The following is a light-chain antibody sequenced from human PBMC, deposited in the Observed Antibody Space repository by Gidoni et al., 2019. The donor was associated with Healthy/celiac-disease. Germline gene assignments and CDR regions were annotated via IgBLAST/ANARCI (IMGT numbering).Light chain of an antibody. Sequence: QSALTQPPSASGSPGQSVTISCTGTSSDVGGYNDVSWYQQHPGKAPKLMIYEVSKRPSGVPDRFFGSKSGNTASLTVSGLQAEDEADYYCSSYAGSNNVVFGGGTKLTVL. CDR1: SSDVGGYND. V-gene: IGLV2-8*01. J-gene: IGLJ2*01. CDR3: SSYAGSNNVV. CDR2: EVS.